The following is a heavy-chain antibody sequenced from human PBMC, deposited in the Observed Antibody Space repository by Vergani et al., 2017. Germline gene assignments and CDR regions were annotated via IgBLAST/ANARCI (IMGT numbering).Heavy chain of an antibody. J-gene: IGHJ3*01. D-gene: IGHD2-2*01. CDR3: AKVCGRTSYPYGGGAFDV. Sequence: QLLESGGGLIQPGGSLRLSCAASGFTFNSYAMTWVRQAPGKGLEWVSGINNNGGSTYYADSVKGRFTISRDNSKNTLYLQMTDLRAEDTATYYCAKVCGRTSYPYGGGAFDVWGHGTMVTVSS. CDR1: GFTFNSYA. V-gene: IGHV3-23*01. CDR2: INNNGGST.